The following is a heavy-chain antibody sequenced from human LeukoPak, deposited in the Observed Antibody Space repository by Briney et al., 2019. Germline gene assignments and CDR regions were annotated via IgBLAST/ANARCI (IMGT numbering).Heavy chain of an antibody. J-gene: IGHJ3*02. CDR3: ARGRVVRRAFD. CDR1: GGTLSSYA. CDR2: FIPIFGAA. D-gene: IGHD3-10*01. Sequence: GASLNLSCTASGGTLSSYAISWVRQAPGPGLEWMRGFIPIFGAANYAQKFQHRVRITADKSASTAYVELSSRRSGDTVVYYCARGRVVRRAFD. V-gene: IGHV1-69*06.